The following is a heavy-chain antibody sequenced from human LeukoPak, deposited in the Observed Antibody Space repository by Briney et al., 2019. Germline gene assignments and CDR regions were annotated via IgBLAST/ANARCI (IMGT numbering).Heavy chain of an antibody. D-gene: IGHD6-6*01. CDR2: ISSSSSYI. Sequence: GGSLRLSCAASGFTFSSYSMNWVRQAPGKGLEWVSSISSSSSYIYYADSVKGRFTISRDNAKNSLYLQMNSLRAEDTAVYYCARGKNIAARLFDYWGQGTLVTVSS. V-gene: IGHV3-21*01. CDR3: ARGKNIAARLFDY. CDR1: GFTFSSYS. J-gene: IGHJ4*02.